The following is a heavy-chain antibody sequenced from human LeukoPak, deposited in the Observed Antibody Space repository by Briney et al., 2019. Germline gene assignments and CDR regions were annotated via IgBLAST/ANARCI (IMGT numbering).Heavy chain of an antibody. CDR1: GFIFSSYS. CDR3: ARDFGTINRRDDY. J-gene: IGHJ4*02. V-gene: IGHV3-21*04. Sequence: SGGSLRLSCAASGFIFSSYSMNWVRQAPGKGLEWVSSISSSSSYIYYADSVKGRFTISRDNAKNSLYLQMNSLRAEDTAVYYCARDFGTINRRDDYWGQGTLVTVSS. CDR2: ISSSSSYI. D-gene: IGHD3-10*01.